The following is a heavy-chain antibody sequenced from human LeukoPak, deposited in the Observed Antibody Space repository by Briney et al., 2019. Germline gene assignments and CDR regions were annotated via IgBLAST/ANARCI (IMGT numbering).Heavy chain of an antibody. Sequence: SVKVSCKASGGIFSSYAISWVRQAPGQGLEWMGGIIPIFGTANYAQKFQGRVTITADESTSTAYMELSSLRSEDTAVYYCAVQLGGLITIQYFQHWGQGTLVTVSS. V-gene: IGHV1-69*13. CDR2: IIPIFGTA. D-gene: IGHD3-9*01. J-gene: IGHJ1*01. CDR3: AVQLGGLITIQYFQH. CDR1: GGIFSSYA.